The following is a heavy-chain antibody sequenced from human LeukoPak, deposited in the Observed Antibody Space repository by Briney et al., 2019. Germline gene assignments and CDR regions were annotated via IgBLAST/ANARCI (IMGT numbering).Heavy chain of an antibody. CDR1: GGSISSGSYY. J-gene: IGHJ5*02. D-gene: IGHD3-22*01. CDR3: ARSTMIEENWFDP. CDR2: IYTSGST. V-gene: IGHV4-61*02. Sequence: SETLSLTCTVSGGSISSGSYYWSWIRQPAGKGLEWIGRIYTSGSTNYNPSLKSRATISVDTSKNQFSLKLSSVTAADTAVYYCARSTMIEENWFDPWGQGTLVTVSS.